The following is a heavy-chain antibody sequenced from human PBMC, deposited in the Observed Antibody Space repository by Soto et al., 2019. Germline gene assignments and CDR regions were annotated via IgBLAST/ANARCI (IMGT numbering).Heavy chain of an antibody. D-gene: IGHD6-13*01. CDR1: GGSISSYY. V-gene: IGHV4-59*01. CDR3: ARAEVGIAAAYYYYYMDV. CDR2: IYYSGST. J-gene: IGHJ6*03. Sequence: SETLSLTCTVSGGSISSYYWSWIRQPPGKGLELIGYIYYSGSTNYNSSLKSRVTISVDTSKIQFSLKLSSVTAADTAVYYCARAEVGIAAAYYYYYMDVWGKGTTVTVSS.